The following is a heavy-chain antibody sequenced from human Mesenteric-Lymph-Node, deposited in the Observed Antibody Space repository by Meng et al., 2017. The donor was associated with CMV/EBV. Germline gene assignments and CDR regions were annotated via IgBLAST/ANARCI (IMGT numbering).Heavy chain of an antibody. Sequence: ESLKISCAASGFTFSSYSMNWVRQAPGKGLEWIGYIFYSGSPNYNPSLKSRVTISLDTSKNQFSLKLNSVTAADTAVYYCARDRWALNHWGQGTLVTVSS. J-gene: IGHJ5*02. V-gene: IGHV4-59*01. CDR2: IFYSGSP. D-gene: IGHD4-23*01. CDR1: GFTFSSYS. CDR3: ARDRWALNH.